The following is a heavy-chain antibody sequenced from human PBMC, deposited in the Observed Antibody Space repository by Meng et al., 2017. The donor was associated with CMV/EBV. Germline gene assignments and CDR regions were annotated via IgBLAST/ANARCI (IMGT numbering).Heavy chain of an antibody. Sequence: QLQDSGPGLVKPSGTPSPTCTVSGGSISSSSYYWGWIRQPPGKGLEWIGSIYYSGSTYYNPSLKSRVTISVDTSKNQFSLKLSSVTAADTAVYYCARDRRGFLDYWGQGTLVTVSS. J-gene: IGHJ4*02. D-gene: IGHD3-10*01. CDR2: IYYSGST. V-gene: IGHV4-39*07. CDR1: GGSISSSSYY. CDR3: ARDRRGFLDY.